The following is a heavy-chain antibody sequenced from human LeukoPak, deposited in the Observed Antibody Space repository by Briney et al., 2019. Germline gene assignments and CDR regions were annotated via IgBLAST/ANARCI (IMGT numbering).Heavy chain of an antibody. CDR1: GFTFSSYE. CDR2: ISSSGSTI. D-gene: IGHD2-15*01. Sequence: GGSLRLSCAASGFTFSSYEMNWVRQAPGKGLEWVSCISSSGSTIYADSVKGRFTISRDNAKNSLYLQMNSLRAEDTAVYYCARQQYCNGGNCYRGFDIWGQGTMVTVSS. CDR3: ARQQYCNGGNCYRGFDI. J-gene: IGHJ3*02. V-gene: IGHV3-48*03.